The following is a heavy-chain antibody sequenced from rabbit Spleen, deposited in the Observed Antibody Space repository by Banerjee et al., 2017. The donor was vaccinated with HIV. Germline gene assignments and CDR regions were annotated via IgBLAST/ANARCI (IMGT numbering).Heavy chain of an antibody. J-gene: IGHJ6*01. CDR3: ARDTSSSFSSYGMDL. V-gene: IGHV1S40*01. CDR1: GFSFSNSYY. D-gene: IGHD1-1*01. CDR2: IYGGSSGST. Sequence: QSLEESGGDLVKPGASLTLTCTASGFSFSNSYYMCWVRQAPGKGLEWIACIYGGSSGSTYYANWAKGRFTISKTSSTTLTLQMTRLTAADTATYFCARDTSSSFSSYGMDLWGPGTLVTVS.